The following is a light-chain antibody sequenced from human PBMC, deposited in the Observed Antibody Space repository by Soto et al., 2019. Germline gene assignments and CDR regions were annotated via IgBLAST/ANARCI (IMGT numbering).Light chain of an antibody. Sequence: EIVLTQSPGTLSLTPGARATLSCRASQCVNNTYLAWYQPKPGQAPRLLIYGASSRATAIPDRCSGSGSGSDFTLTISTVEPEEFEVYYCQDYGTSPRTVGQGTKVESK. CDR3: QDYGTSPRT. CDR2: GAS. V-gene: IGKV3-20*01. J-gene: IGKJ1*01. CDR1: QCVNNTY.